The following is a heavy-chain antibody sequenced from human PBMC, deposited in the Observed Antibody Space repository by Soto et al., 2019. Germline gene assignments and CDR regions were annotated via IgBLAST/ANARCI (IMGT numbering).Heavy chain of an antibody. CDR3: AKAPHIYDLPGHYYDGMDV. J-gene: IGHJ6*01. D-gene: IGHD5-12*01. CDR2: ISGSGGST. V-gene: IGHV3-23*01. CDR1: GFTFSSYA. Sequence: PGWSLRLSCAASGFTFSSYAMSWVRQAPGKGLEWVSAISGSGGSTYYADSVKGRFTISRDNSKNTLYLQMNSLRAEDTAVYYCAKAPHIYDLPGHYYDGMDVWGQGTKVTGS.